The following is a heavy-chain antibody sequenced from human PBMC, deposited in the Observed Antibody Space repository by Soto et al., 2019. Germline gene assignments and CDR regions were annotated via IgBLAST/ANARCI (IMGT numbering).Heavy chain of an antibody. V-gene: IGHV4-30-4*01. Sequence: SETLSLTCTVSGGSISAGDYYWNWIRQPPGKGLDWIGYIYYTGTTKYNPSLKSRATLSVDTSKNRFSLNLTSVTAADSAVYYCARGDRFPPWGRGTLVAVSS. J-gene: IGHJ5*02. CDR1: GGSISAGDYY. CDR2: IYYTGTT. CDR3: ARGDRFPP.